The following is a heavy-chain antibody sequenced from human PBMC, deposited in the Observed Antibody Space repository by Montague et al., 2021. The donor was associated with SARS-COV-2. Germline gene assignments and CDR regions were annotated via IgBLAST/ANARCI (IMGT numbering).Heavy chain of an antibody. J-gene: IGHJ4*02. D-gene: IGHD6-13*01. V-gene: IGHV4-4*07. CDR3: ARDVVAAPGTFDY. CDR2: VSASGST. CDR1: GDSISYFY. Sequence: SETLSLTCTVSGDSISYFYWSWIRQPAGKGLEWIGRVSASGSTNYNPSXNSRVTMSVDTSKKQFSLRLSPVTAADTAVYYCARDVVAAPGTFDYWGQGILVTVSS.